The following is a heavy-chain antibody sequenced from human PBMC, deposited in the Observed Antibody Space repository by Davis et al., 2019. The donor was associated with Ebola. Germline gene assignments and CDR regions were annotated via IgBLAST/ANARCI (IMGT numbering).Heavy chain of an antibody. CDR1: GFTFTRYW. CDR2: INTSGTTT. V-gene: IGHV3-74*01. J-gene: IGHJ1*01. CDR3: AKPGEYSGSYYKLSEYFHH. D-gene: IGHD1-26*01. Sequence: GESLKISCAASGFTFTRYWMSWVRQVPGKGLVWVSRINTSGTTTTYADSVKGRFTISRDNAKNTLYLQMHSLRAEDTAVYYCAKPGEYSGSYYKLSEYFHHWGQGTLVTVSS.